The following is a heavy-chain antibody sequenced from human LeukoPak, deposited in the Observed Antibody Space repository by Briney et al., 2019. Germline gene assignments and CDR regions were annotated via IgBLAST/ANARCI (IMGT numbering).Heavy chain of an antibody. D-gene: IGHD3-3*01. CDR1: GFTFDDYA. Sequence: GGPLRLSCAASGFTFDDYAMHWVRQAPGKGLEWVSGISWNSGSIGYADSVKGRFTISRDNAKNSLYLQMNSLRAEDTALYYCAKDNRYYDFWSGYFDYWGQGTLVTVSS. CDR2: ISWNSGSI. V-gene: IGHV3-9*01. J-gene: IGHJ4*02. CDR3: AKDNRYYDFWSGYFDY.